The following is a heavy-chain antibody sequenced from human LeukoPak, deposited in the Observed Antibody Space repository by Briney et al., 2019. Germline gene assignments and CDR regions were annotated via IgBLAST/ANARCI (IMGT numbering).Heavy chain of an antibody. CDR3: ARLGWTSSGGSWYFDY. Sequence: SETLSLTCTVSGGSISNYYWTWIRQPPGKGLEWIGYAYYSGSTSYNPSLKSRVTISVDTSKNQFSLKLSSVTAADTAMYYCARLGWTSSGGSWYFDYWGQGTLVTVSS. J-gene: IGHJ4*02. D-gene: IGHD2-15*01. CDR2: AYYSGST. CDR1: GGSISNYY. V-gene: IGHV4-59*01.